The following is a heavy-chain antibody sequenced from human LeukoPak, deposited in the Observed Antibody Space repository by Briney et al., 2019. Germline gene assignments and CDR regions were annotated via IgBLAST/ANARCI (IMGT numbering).Heavy chain of an antibody. CDR1: RFPFSSYA. J-gene: IGHJ2*01. Sequence: PGGSLRLSWAPSRFPFSSYAMHWARHAPGRGLEYVSAISTNNGDSTWYADSVKGRFTISSDNAKNKVYLQMGGLRTEDKAVYYCARDAWGSGSYDVWGRGTLVTVSS. V-gene: IGHV3-64*02. CDR2: ISTNNGDST. CDR3: ARDAWGSGSYDV. D-gene: IGHD3-10*01.